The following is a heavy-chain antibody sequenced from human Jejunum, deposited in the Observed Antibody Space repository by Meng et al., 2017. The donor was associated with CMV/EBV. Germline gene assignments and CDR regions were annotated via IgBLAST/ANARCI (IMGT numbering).Heavy chain of an antibody. Sequence: VPGGSNNSGDYDWSWSRQHPGKGQEWIGYIYRSGTTYHNPSLKSRVAISVDTSKNQISLNLNSVTAADTAVYFCARGSGGVTGFDYWGQGSLVTVSS. V-gene: IGHV4-31*02. D-gene: IGHD3-16*01. CDR2: IYRSGTT. CDR3: ARGSGGVTGFDY. CDR1: GGSNNSGDYD. J-gene: IGHJ4*02.